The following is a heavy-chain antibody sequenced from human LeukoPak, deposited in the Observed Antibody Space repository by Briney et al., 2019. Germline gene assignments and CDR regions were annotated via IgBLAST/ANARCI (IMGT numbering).Heavy chain of an antibody. CDR3: ARGSGDIVVVPAAMQFDP. CDR1: GFTFNSYG. Sequence: GRSLRLSCAASGFTFNSYGMHWVRQAPGKGLEWVAVIWYDGSNKYYADSVKGRFTISRDNSKNTLYLQMNSLRAEDTAVYYCARGSGDIVVVPAAMQFDPWGQGTLVTVSS. J-gene: IGHJ5*02. CDR2: IWYDGSNK. V-gene: IGHV3-33*01. D-gene: IGHD2-2*01.